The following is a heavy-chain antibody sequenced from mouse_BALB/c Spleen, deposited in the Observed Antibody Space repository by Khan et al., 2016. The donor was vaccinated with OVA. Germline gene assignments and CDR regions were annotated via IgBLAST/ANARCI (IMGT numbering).Heavy chain of an antibody. CDR3: ARGYDFFAY. CDR1: GYSFTIYY. J-gene: IGHJ3*01. CDR2: VNPNNGDS. D-gene: IGHD2-14*01. Sequence: VQLKQSGPDLVKPGASVKISCKASGYSFTIYYLSWVKQSHGESLEWIGRVNPNNGDSTYNQKFKGKAILTVDKSSNTAYMDFRSLTSEDSAVDYCARGYDFFAYWGQGTLVTVSA. V-gene: IGHV1-26*01.